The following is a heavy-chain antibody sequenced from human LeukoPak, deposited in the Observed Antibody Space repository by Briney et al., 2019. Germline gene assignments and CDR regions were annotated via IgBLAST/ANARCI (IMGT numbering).Heavy chain of an antibody. D-gene: IGHD6-6*01. CDR2: IYTSGST. V-gene: IGHV4-4*07. J-gene: IGHJ6*03. CDR3: ARVLAAQSSRDYYYYMDV. Sequence: PSETLSLTCTVSGGSISSYYWSWIRQPAGKGLEWIGRIYTSGSTNYNPSLKSRVTMSVDTSKNQFSLKLSSVTAADTAVYYCARVLAAQSSRDYYYYMDVWGKGTTVTVSS. CDR1: GGSISSYY.